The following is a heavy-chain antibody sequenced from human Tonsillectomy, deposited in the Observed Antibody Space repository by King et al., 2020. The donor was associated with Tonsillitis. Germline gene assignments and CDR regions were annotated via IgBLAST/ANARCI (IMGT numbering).Heavy chain of an antibody. Sequence: VQLVESGSEVRKPGASVKVSCKAPGFAFSRFYMHWLRQASGQGLEWLGLINPRGGSTYYAPTFQGRIMMTRDTSTSTVYVDLSRLRSEDTAVYYCATTGDTAYFDSWGQGTLITVSS. D-gene: IGHD7-27*01. CDR1: GFAFSRFY. CDR3: ATTGDTAYFDS. V-gene: IGHV1-46*01. CDR2: INPRGGST. J-gene: IGHJ4*02.